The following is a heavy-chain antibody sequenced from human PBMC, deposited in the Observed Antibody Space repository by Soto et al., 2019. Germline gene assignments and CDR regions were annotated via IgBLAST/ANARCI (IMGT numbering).Heavy chain of an antibody. V-gene: IGHV1-69*02. CDR1: GGTFRNYP. J-gene: IGHJ4*02. CDR2: IFPLTDIP. CDR3: ARGPLVVLNYFES. Sequence: QVQLVQSGTEVKKPGSSVKVSCKASGGTFRNYPINWVRQAPGQGLEWMGSIFPLTDIPDYAQNFQARLTISADKSTRTAYMELSSLTSDDTGMYFCARGPLVVLNYFESWGQGTLVTVSS.